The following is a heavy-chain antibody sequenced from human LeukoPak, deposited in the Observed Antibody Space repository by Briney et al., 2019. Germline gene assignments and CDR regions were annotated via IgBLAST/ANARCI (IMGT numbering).Heavy chain of an antibody. Sequence: GGSLGLSCAASGFTFSSFDMHWVRQPTGQGLEWVSTIGTASDTYYPGSVEGRFTLSRDNAENSLYLQMNSLTAGDTAVYYCARGPPRGKYYYMDVWGKGTTVTVSS. V-gene: IGHV3-13*01. J-gene: IGHJ6*03. D-gene: IGHD1-1*01. CDR3: ARGPPRGKYYYMDV. CDR1: GFTFSSFD. CDR2: IGTASDT.